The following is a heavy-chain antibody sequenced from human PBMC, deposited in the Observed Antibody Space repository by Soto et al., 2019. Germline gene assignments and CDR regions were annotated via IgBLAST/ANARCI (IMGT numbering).Heavy chain of an antibody. CDR3: ARPFGSPYYYYGMDV. Sequence: PGESLKISCKGSGYSFTSYWIGWVRQMPGKGLEWMGIIYPGDSDTRYSPSFQGQVTISADKSISTAYLQWSSLKASDTAMYYCARPFGSPYYYYGMDVWGQGTTVTVSS. CDR1: GYSFTSYW. V-gene: IGHV5-51*01. J-gene: IGHJ6*02. CDR2: IYPGDSDT. D-gene: IGHD3-16*01.